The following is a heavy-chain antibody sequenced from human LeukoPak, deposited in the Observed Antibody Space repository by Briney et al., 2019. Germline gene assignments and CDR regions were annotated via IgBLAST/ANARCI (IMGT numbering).Heavy chain of an antibody. D-gene: IGHD6-13*01. CDR3: ARDFSKAAAGQGRVY. V-gene: IGHV3-21*01. J-gene: IGHJ4*02. CDR1: GFTFSSYS. CDR2: ISSSSSYI. Sequence: PGGSLRLSCAASGFTFSSYSMNWVRQAPRKGLEWVSSISSSSSYISYADSMKGRFTISRDNAKNSLYLQMNSLRAEDTAVYYCARDFSKAAAGQGRVYWGQGTLVTVSS.